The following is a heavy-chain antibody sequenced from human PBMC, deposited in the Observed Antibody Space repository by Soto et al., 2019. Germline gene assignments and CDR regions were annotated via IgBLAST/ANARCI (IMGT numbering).Heavy chain of an antibody. CDR2: IKGDGTNT. Sequence: EVQLVESGGGLVQFGGSLRLSCAASGFTFSSYWMHWVRQVPGKGLVWVSRIKGDGTNTGYADSVKGRFTISRENVKNTLYLHMNSLRAEDTAVYYCSRGLSGYYGFYYWGQGTLATVSS. CDR1: GFTFSSYW. J-gene: IGHJ4*02. CDR3: SRGLSGYYGFYY. D-gene: IGHD5-12*01. V-gene: IGHV3-74*01.